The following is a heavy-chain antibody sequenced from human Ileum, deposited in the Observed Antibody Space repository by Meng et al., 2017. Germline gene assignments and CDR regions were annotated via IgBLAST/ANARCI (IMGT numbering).Heavy chain of an antibody. CDR2: IKQDGSEK. J-gene: IGHJ4*02. CDR1: GFPFSSYW. D-gene: IGHD4-11*01. CDR3: ARLGHDYSNSH. V-gene: IGHV3-7*01. Sequence: GGSLRPSCAASGFPFSSYWMSWVRQAPGKGREWVANIKQDGSEKYYVASVKGRFTISRDNAKNSLYLQMNSLRAEDTAVYYCARLGHDYSNSHWGQGTLVTVSS.